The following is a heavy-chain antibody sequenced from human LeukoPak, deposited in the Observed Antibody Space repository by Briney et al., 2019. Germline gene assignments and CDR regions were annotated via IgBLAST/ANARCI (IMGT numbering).Heavy chain of an antibody. J-gene: IGHJ4*02. Sequence: SDTLSLTCTVSGGSISTYYWSWIRQPPGKGLEWIGYIYYSGSTSYNPSLKSRVTISVDTSKNQFSLKLSSVTAADTAVYYCAREEALGSGSFDYWGQGTLVTVSS. CDR1: GGSISTYY. V-gene: IGHV4-59*01. D-gene: IGHD1-26*01. CDR2: IYYSGST. CDR3: AREEALGSGSFDY.